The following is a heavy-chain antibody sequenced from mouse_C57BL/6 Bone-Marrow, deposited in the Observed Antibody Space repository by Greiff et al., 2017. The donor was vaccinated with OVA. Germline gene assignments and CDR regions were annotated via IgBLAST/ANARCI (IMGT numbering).Heavy chain of an antibody. D-gene: IGHD1-1*01. Sequence: VQLQQPGAELVKPGASVQLSCKASGYTFTSYWMHWVKQRPGQGLEWIGMIHPNSGSTNYNEKFKSKATLTVDKSSSTAYMQLSSLTSEDSAVYYCARSLYYYGSSLYAMDYWGQGTSVTVSS. CDR2: IHPNSGST. CDR3: ARSLYYYGSSLYAMDY. V-gene: IGHV1-64*01. J-gene: IGHJ4*01. CDR1: GYTFTSYW.